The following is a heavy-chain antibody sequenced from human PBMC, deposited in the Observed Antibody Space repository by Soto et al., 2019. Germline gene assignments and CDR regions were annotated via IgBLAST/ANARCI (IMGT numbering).Heavy chain of an antibody. D-gene: IGHD4-17*01. J-gene: IGHJ4*02. CDR1: GDAISSETGY. V-gene: IGHV4-61*05. Sequence: PSETLSLTCTVSGDAISSETGYWGWIRQPPGKGLEWIGYVTYRGTADSSPSFQGRFSTSRDMSRNQFSLRLSSVTAADTAVYYCARGMTTVTTYDYWGQGNLVTVSS. CDR2: VTYRGTA. CDR3: ARGMTTVTTYDY.